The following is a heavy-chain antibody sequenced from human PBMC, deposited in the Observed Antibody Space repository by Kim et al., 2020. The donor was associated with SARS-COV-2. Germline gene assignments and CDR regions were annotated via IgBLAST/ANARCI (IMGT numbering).Heavy chain of an antibody. V-gene: IGHV3-30*18. Sequence: GGSLRLSCAASGFTLSSYGMHWVRQAPGKGLEWVAVISYDGSNKYDADYVKGRFTITRDNSKNTLYLQMNSLRAEDTAVYYCAKDLAADDGMDVWGQGATVTVSS. J-gene: IGHJ6*02. CDR1: GFTLSSYG. D-gene: IGHD6-13*01. CDR2: ISYDGSNK. CDR3: AKDLAADDGMDV.